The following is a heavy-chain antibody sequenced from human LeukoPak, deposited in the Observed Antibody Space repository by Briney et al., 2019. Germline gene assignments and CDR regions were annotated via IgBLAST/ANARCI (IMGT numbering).Heavy chain of an antibody. V-gene: IGHV4-61*02. J-gene: IGHJ6*03. CDR2: ISSSGST. CDR1: GDSISSGDYY. Sequence: SETLSLTCTVSGDSISSGDYYWSWIRQPAGKGLEWIGRISSSGSTNYNPSLKSRVTISVDTSKNQFSLKLSSVTAADTAVYYCARANDSGYYYYYMDVWGKGTTVTISS. D-gene: IGHD3-10*01. CDR3: ARANDSGYYYYYMDV.